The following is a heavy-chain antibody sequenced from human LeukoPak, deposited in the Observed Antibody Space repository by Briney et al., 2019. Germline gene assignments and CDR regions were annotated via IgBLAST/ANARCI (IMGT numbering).Heavy chain of an antibody. J-gene: IGHJ4*02. D-gene: IGHD4-17*01. CDR1: GFNFDDYA. CDR3: AKGPSYGDFPYLDY. Sequence: PGGSLRLSCAASGFNFDDYAMHWVRQAPGKGLEWVSGISWNSGSIGYADSVKGRFTISRDNAKNSLYLQMNSLRAEDTAVYYCAKGPSYGDFPYLDYWGQGTLVTVSS. CDR2: ISWNSGSI. V-gene: IGHV3-9*01.